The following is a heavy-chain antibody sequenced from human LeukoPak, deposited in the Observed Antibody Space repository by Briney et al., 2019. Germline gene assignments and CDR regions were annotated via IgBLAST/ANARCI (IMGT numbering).Heavy chain of an antibody. CDR2: IYYSGST. Sequence: PSETLSLTCTVSGGSISSYYWSWIRQPPGKGLEWIGYIYYSGSTNYNPSLKSRVTISVDTSKNQSSLKLSSVTAADTAVYYCARGDSSGYSLYFDYWGQGTLVTVSS. CDR3: ARGDSSGYSLYFDY. CDR1: GGSISSYY. J-gene: IGHJ4*02. V-gene: IGHV4-59*01. D-gene: IGHD3-22*01.